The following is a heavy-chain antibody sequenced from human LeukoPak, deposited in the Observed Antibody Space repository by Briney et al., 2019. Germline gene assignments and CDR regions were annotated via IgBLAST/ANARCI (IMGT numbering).Heavy chain of an antibody. CDR3: ARVADTSGYYYGLEYYFDY. J-gene: IGHJ4*02. Sequence: SETLSLTCTVSGGSISSYYWSCIRQPPGKGLEWIGNIYYSGSTNYNPSLKSRVTISVDTSKNQFPLKLSSVTAADTAVYYCARVADTSGYYYGLEYYFDYWGQGTLVTVSS. CDR2: IYYSGST. V-gene: IGHV4-59*01. CDR1: GGSISSYY. D-gene: IGHD3-22*01.